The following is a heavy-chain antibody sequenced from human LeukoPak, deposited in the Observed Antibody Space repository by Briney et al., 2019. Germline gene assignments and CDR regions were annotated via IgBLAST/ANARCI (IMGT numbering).Heavy chain of an antibody. CDR3: ASSRHQNYYDSSGYYEG. CDR2: IYYSGRT. CDR1: GASISNYY. Sequence: SETLSLTCTVSGASISNYYWSWIRQPPGKGLEWIGYIYYSGRTNYNPSLKSRVTISVDSSKNQFSLKLSSVTAADTAVYYCASSRHQNYYDSSGYYEGWGQGTLVTVSS. J-gene: IGHJ4*02. D-gene: IGHD3-22*01. V-gene: IGHV4-59*12.